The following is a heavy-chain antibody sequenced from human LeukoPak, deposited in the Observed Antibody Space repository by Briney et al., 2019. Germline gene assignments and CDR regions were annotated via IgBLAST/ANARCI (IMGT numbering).Heavy chain of an antibody. CDR3: ATRYFDL. Sequence: PGGSLRLSCVSSGFSFSNYAMSWVRQAPGKGLEWVSSISGSGGSTHYADSVKGRFTISRDKTKNTLYLQMNSLRAEDTAVYYCATRYFDLWGRGTLVTVSS. V-gene: IGHV3-23*01. CDR2: ISGSGGST. CDR1: GFSFSNYA. J-gene: IGHJ2*01.